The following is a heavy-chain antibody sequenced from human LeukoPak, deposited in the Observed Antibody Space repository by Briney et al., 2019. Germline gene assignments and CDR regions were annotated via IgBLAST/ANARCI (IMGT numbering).Heavy chain of an antibody. D-gene: IGHD6-19*01. Sequence: SETLSLTCTVSGGSISSGSYYWGWIRQPPGKGLEWIGSIYYSGSTYYNPSLKSRVTISVDTSKNQFSLKLSSVTAADTAVYYCARSRSGWLDYWGQGTLVTVSS. J-gene: IGHJ4*02. CDR1: GGSISSGSYY. V-gene: IGHV4-39*07. CDR2: IYYSGST. CDR3: ARSRSGWLDY.